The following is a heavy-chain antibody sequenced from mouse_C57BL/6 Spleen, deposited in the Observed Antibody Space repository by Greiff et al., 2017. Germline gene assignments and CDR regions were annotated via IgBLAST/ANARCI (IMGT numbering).Heavy chain of an antibody. CDR1: GYAFSSSW. Sequence: QVQLQQSGPELVKPGASVTISCKASGYAFSSSWMNWVKQRPGKGLEWIGRIYPGDGDTNYNGKFKGKATLTADKSSSTAYMQLSSLTSEDSAVYFCARAHYGSSYDYAMDYWGQGTSVTVSS. D-gene: IGHD1-1*01. V-gene: IGHV1-82*01. CDR3: ARAHYGSSYDYAMDY. CDR2: IYPGDGDT. J-gene: IGHJ4*01.